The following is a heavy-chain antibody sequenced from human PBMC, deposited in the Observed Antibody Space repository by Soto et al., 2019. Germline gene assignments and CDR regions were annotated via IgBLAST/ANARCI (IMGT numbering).Heavy chain of an antibody. CDR1: GFTFSSYA. Sequence: GGSLRLSRAASGFTFSSYAMSWVRQAPGEGLEWVSSVSGSGGGTYYADSVKGRFTISRDNSKNTLYLLMNGLRAEDTAVYYCAKAGERCFDWSQRKFDYSGQGTLVTVSS. D-gene: IGHD3-9*01. J-gene: IGHJ4*02. CDR3: AKAGERCFDWSQRKFDY. CDR2: VSGSGGGT. V-gene: IGHV3-23*01.